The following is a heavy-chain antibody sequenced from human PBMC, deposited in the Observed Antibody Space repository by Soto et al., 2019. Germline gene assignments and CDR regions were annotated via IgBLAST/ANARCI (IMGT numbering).Heavy chain of an antibody. D-gene: IGHD3-3*01. CDR2: INPSGGST. J-gene: IGHJ6*02. CDR3: ARSEPHVLRFLGWSYHMDV. V-gene: IGHV1-46*01. Sequence: ASVKVSCKASGYTFTNYYMHWVRQALGQGLEWMGMINPSGGSTNYAQKFQGRVTMTRDTSTSTAYMELRSLRSDDTAVYYCARSEPHVLRFLGWSYHMDVWGQGATVTVSS. CDR1: GYTFTNYY.